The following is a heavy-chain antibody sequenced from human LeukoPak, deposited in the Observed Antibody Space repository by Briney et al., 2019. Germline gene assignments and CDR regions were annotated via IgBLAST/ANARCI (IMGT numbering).Heavy chain of an antibody. CDR3: AKDWRPASYDLWSGYYPNYFDY. CDR2: ISYDGSNK. CDR1: GFTFSSYG. D-gene: IGHD3-3*01. V-gene: IGHV3-30*18. Sequence: GGSLRLSCAASGFTFSSYGMHWVRQAPGKGLEWVAVISYDGSNKYYADSVKGRFTISRDNSKNTLYLQMNSLRAEDTAVYYCAKDWRPASYDLWSGYYPNYFDYWGQGTLVTVSS. J-gene: IGHJ4*02.